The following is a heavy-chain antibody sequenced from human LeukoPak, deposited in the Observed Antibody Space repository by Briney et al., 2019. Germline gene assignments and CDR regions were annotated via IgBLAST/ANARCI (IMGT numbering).Heavy chain of an antibody. Sequence: GESLKISRKGSGYSFTSYWIGWVRQMPGKGLEWMGIIYPGDSDTRYSPSFQGQVTISADKSISTAYLQWSSLKASDTAMYYCARQLRYFDWLFRNRAFDIWGQGTMVTVSS. CDR3: ARQLRYFDWLFRNRAFDI. V-gene: IGHV5-51*01. J-gene: IGHJ3*02. CDR2: IYPGDSDT. CDR1: GYSFTSYW. D-gene: IGHD3-9*01.